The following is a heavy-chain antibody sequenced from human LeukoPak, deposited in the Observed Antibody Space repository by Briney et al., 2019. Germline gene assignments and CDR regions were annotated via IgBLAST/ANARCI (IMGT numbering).Heavy chain of an antibody. CDR2: ITSNGGST. CDR1: GFTFSRYT. CDR3: VRYSSGLDY. J-gene: IGHJ4*02. V-gene: IGHV3-64D*06. D-gene: IGHD6-19*01. Sequence: PGGSPRLSCSASGFTFSRYTMYWVRQAPGKGLEYVSAITSNGGSTYYADSVKGRFTISRDSSKNTLFLQMSSLRPEDTAVYYCVRYSSGLDYWGQGTLVTVSS.